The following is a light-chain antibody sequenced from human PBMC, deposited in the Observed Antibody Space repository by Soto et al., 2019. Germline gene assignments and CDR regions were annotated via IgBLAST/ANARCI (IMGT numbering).Light chain of an antibody. V-gene: IGKV3-20*01. CDR1: QSVSSSY. Sequence: EIVLTQSPGTLSLSPGERATLSCRASQSVSSSYLAWYQLKPGQAPRLLIYGASSRATGIPDRFSGSGSGTYFTVTISSLEPEDFAVYYCQQYGSSPYTFGQGTKLEIK. CDR3: QQYGSSPYT. CDR2: GAS. J-gene: IGKJ2*01.